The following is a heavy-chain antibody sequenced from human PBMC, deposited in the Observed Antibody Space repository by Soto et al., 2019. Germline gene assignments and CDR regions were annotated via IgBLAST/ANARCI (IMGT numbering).Heavy chain of an antibody. V-gene: IGHV3-23*01. CDR1: GFTFRSYA. D-gene: IGHD5-18*01. CDR3: AKDFGYNYGYDAFDI. Sequence: EVQLLESGGGSVQPGGSLRLSCAASGFTFRSYAMSWVRQAPGKGLEWVSGVSGSGGSTYCVDSVKGRFTISRDNSKNTLYLQMNSLRAEDTAVYYCAKDFGYNYGYDAFDIWGQGTMVTVSS. CDR2: VSGSGGST. J-gene: IGHJ3*02.